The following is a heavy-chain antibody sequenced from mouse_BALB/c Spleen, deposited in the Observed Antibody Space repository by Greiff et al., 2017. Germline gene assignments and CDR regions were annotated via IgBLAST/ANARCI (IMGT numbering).Heavy chain of an antibody. D-gene: IGHD3-1*01. V-gene: IGHV5-9-3*01. J-gene: IGHJ3*01. CDR1: GFTFSSYA. Sequence: EVKLVESGGGLVKPGGSLKLSCAASGFTFSSYAMSWVRQTPEKRLEWVATISSGGSYTYYPDSVKGRFTISRDNAKNTLYLQMSSLRSEDTAMYYCARSGPFAYWGQGTLVTVSA. CDR2: ISSGGSYT. CDR3: ARSGPFAY.